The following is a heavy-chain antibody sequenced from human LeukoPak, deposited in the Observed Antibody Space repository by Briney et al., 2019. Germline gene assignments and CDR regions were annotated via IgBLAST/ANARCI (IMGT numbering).Heavy chain of an antibody. V-gene: IGHV1-69*05. J-gene: IGHJ4*02. D-gene: IGHD3-10*01. CDR1: GGTFSSYA. CDR2: IIPIFGTA. Sequence: GRSVKVSCKASGGTFSSYAISWVRQAPGQGLEWMGGIIPIFGTANYAQKFQGRVTITTDESTSTAYMELSSLRSEDTAVYYCARDFDDGSGHYYFDYWGQGTLVTVSS. CDR3: ARDFDDGSGHYYFDY.